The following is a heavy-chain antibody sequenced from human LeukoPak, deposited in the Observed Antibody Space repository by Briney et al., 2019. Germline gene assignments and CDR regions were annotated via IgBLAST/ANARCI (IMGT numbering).Heavy chain of an antibody. J-gene: IGHJ4*02. CDR2: IYTSGST. V-gene: IGHV4-4*07. CDR3: AREGGTVVTRGFDY. D-gene: IGHD4-23*01. CDR1: GGSISSYY. Sequence: PSETLSLTCTVSGGSISSYYWSWIRQPAGEGLEWIGRIYTSGSTNYNPSLKSRVTMSVDTSKNQFSLKLSSVTAADTAVYYCAREGGTVVTRGFDYWGQGTLVTVSS.